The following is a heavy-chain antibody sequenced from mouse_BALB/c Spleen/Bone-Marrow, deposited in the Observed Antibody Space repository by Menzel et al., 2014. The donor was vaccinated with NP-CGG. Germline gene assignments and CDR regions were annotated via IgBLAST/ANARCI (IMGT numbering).Heavy chain of an antibody. CDR3: AKEARSRYYVLDN. J-gene: IGHJ4*01. CDR1: GYSFTGYN. CDR2: IDPYYGDT. V-gene: IGHV1S135*01. Sequence: EVQLQQSGPELEKPGASVKISCKASGYSFTGYNMNRGKQSNGKSLEWIGNIDPYYGDTSYNQKFKGKATLTVDKSSSTAYMHLNSLTSEDSAVYYCAKEARSRYYVLDNWGQGTSVTVSS.